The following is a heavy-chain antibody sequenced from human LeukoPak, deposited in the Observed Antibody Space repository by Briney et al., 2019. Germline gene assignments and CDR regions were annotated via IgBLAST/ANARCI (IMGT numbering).Heavy chain of an antibody. CDR1: GGSFSSYA. Sequence: ASVKVSCKASGGSFSSYAISWVRQAPGQGLEWMGRIIPILGIANYAQKFQGRVTITADKSTSTAYMELSSLRSEDTAVYYCARDIPPIQNWFDPWGQGTLVTVSS. CDR2: IIPILGIA. D-gene: IGHD2-2*02. V-gene: IGHV1-69*04. J-gene: IGHJ5*02. CDR3: ARDIPPIQNWFDP.